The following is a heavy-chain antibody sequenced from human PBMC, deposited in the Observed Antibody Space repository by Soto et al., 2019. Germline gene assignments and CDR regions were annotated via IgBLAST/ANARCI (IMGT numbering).Heavy chain of an antibody. CDR2: IWYDGSNK. CDR3: AKDRSSSLDGMDV. V-gene: IGHV3-33*06. J-gene: IGHJ6*02. Sequence: PGGSLRLSCAASGFTFSRYGMHWVRQAPDKGLEWVAVIWYDGSNKYYADSVKGRFTISRDNSKNTLYLQVNSLRAEDTAVYYCAKDRSSSLDGMDVWGQGTTVTASS. D-gene: IGHD6-13*01. CDR1: GFTFSRYG.